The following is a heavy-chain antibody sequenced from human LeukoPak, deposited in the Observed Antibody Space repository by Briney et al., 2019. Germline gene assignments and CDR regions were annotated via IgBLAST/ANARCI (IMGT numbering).Heavy chain of an antibody. CDR1: GYTFTGYY. V-gene: IGHV1-2*02. CDR2: INPNSGGT. D-gene: IGHD6-6*01. J-gene: IGHJ4*02. Sequence: ASVKVSCNASGYTFTGYYMHWVRQAPGQGLEWMGWINPNSGGTNYAQKFQGRVTMTRDTSISTAYMELSRLTSDDTAVYYCARTTYITSSDYWGQGTLVTVSS. CDR3: ARTTYITSSDY.